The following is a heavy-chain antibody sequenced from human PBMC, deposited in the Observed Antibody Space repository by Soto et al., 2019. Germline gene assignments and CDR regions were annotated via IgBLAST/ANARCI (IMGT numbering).Heavy chain of an antibody. J-gene: IGHJ4*02. CDR1: GGSISSGGYY. CDR2: IYYSGST. D-gene: IGHD1-26*01. Sequence: QVQLQESGPGLVKPSQTLSLTCTVSGGSISSGGYYWSWIRQHPGKGLEWIGYIYYSGSTYYNPSLKNRVTISVDTSKNQCSLKLSSVTAADTAVYYCAREGGIVGATAADYWGQGTLVTVSS. V-gene: IGHV4-31*03. CDR3: AREGGIVGATAADY.